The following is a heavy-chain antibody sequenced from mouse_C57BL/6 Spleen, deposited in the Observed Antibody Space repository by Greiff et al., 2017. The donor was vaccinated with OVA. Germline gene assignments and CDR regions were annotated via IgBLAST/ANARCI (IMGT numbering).Heavy chain of an antibody. V-gene: IGHV1-82*01. Sequence: VQLQQSGPELVKPGASVKISCKASGYAFTSSWMNWVKQRPGKGLEWIGRIYPGDGDTNYNGKFKGKATLTVDKSSSTAYMQLSSLTSEDSAVYFCASYDDYVWFAYWGQGTLVTVSA. CDR2: IYPGDGDT. CDR1: GYAFTSSW. D-gene: IGHD2-3*01. CDR3: ASYDDYVWFAY. J-gene: IGHJ3*01.